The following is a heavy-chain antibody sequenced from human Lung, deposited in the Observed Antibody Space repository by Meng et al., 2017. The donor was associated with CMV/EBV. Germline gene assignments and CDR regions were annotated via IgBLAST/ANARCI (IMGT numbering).Heavy chain of an antibody. CDR2: INHSGST. V-gene: IGHV4-34*01. D-gene: IGHD2-15*01. Sequence: SQTLSLTCAVYGGSFSGYYWSWIRQPPGKGLEWIGEINHSGSTNYNPSLKSRVTISVDTSKNQFSLKLSSVTAADTAVYYCARMVVEPLVFDYWGQGTLVTVSS. CDR3: ARMVVEPLVFDY. J-gene: IGHJ4*02. CDR1: GGSFSGYY.